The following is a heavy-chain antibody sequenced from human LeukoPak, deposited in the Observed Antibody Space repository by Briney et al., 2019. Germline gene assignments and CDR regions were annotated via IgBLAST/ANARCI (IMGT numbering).Heavy chain of an antibody. CDR1: GFTFSSYS. CDR2: ISSSSSHI. V-gene: IGHV3-21*01. J-gene: IGHJ3*02. CDR3: ARDRGRPAANDTFDI. D-gene: IGHD2-2*01. Sequence: GGPLRLSCAASGFTFSSYSMNWVRQAPGKGLEWVSSISSSSSHIYYADSVKGRFTISRDNAKNSLYLQMNSLRAEDTAVYYCARDRGRPAANDTFDIWGQGTTVTVSS.